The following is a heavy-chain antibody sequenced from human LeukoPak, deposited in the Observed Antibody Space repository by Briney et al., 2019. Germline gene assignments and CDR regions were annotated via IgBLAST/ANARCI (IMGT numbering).Heavy chain of an antibody. CDR3: AKDYCRGGSCYSGLEY. CDR2: ISGSGGRT. V-gene: IGHV3-23*01. J-gene: IGHJ4*02. Sequence: GGSLRLSCAASGFTFSSYAMSWVRQAPGKGLEWVSVISGSGGRTHYADSVKGRFTISRDNPKNTLSLQMNSLRAEDTAVYYCAKDYCRGGSCYSGLEYWGQGTLVTVSS. D-gene: IGHD2-15*01. CDR1: GFTFSSYA.